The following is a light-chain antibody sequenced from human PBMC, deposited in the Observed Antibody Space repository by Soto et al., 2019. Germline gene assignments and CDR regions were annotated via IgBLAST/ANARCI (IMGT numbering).Light chain of an antibody. V-gene: IGLV1-40*01. CDR2: RNS. J-gene: IGLJ2*01. Sequence: QPVLTQPPSVSGAPGQRVTISCTGSSSNIGAGYDVHWYQQLPGAAPKLLIYRNSNRPSGVPDRFSGSKSGTSASLAITGLQAEDEADYYCQSYDSSLGVVFGGGTKVTVL. CDR3: QSYDSSLGVV. CDR1: SSNIGAGYD.